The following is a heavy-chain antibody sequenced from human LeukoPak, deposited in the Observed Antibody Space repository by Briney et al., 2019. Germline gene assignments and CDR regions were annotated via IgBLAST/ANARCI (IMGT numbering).Heavy chain of an antibody. CDR2: ISGSGGST. CDR1: GFTFSSYA. Sequence: PGGSLRLSCAASGFTFSSYAMSWVRQAPGKGLEWVSAISGSGGSTYYADSVKGRFTISRDNSKNTLYLQMNSLRAEDTAVYYCAKGAALSGVVHIYFDYWGQGTLVTVSS. J-gene: IGHJ4*02. D-gene: IGHD3-3*01. V-gene: IGHV3-23*01. CDR3: AKGAALSGVVHIYFDY.